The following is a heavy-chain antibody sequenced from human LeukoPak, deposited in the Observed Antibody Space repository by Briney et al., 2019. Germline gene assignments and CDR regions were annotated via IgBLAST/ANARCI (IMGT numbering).Heavy chain of an antibody. J-gene: IGHJ5*02. CDR1: GGSISSSSYY. CDR2: IYYSGST. Sequence: SETLSLTCTVSGGSISSSSYYWGWIRQPPGKGLEWIGSIYYSGSTYYNPSLKSRVTISVDTSKNQFSLKLSSVTAADTAVYYCARGATVGDGYNAWGQGTLVTVSS. D-gene: IGHD5-24*01. V-gene: IGHV4-39*01. CDR3: ARGATVGDGYNA.